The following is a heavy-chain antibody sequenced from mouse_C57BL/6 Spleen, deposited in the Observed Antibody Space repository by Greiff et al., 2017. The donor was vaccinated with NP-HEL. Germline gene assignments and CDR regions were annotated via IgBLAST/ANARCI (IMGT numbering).Heavy chain of an antibody. CDR2: IYPGSGST. D-gene: IGHD1-1*01. CDR3: ARSLYYYGSSNWYFDV. Sequence: QVQLKQPGAELVKPGASVKMSCKASGYTFTSYWITWVKQRPGQGLEWIGDIYPGSGSTNYNEKFKSKATLTVDTSSSTAYMQLSSLTSEDSAFYYCARSLYYYGSSNWYFDVWGTGTTVTVSS. CDR1: GYTFTSYW. J-gene: IGHJ1*03. V-gene: IGHV1-55*01.